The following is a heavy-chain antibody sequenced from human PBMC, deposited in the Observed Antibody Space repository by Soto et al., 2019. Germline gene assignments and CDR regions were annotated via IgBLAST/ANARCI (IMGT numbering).Heavy chain of an antibody. J-gene: IGHJ4*02. CDR1: GGSITRGGYY. CDR3: AKAGGAAVVRGVYYFDY. CDR2: IYNSGTT. Sequence: SETLSLTCTVSGGSITRGGYYWSWIRQHPGKGLEWIGYIYNSGTTYYNPSLKSRVTISVDTSKNQFSLKLTSVTAADTAVYYCAKAGGAAVVRGVYYFDYWGQGTLVTVSS. D-gene: IGHD3-10*01. V-gene: IGHV4-31*03.